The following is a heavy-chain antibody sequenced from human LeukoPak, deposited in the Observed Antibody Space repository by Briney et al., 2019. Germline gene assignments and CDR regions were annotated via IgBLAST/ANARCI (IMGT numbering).Heavy chain of an antibody. CDR2: MNPNSGNT. CDR1: GYTFTGYY. J-gene: IGHJ4*02. D-gene: IGHD2-21*02. CDR3: ARSGGDA. V-gene: IGHV1-8*02. Sequence: ASVKVSCKASGYTFTGYYMHWVRQAPGQGLEWMGWMNPNSGNTGYAQKFQGRVTMTRNTSISTAYMELSSLRSEDTAVYYCARSGGDAWGQGTLVTVSS.